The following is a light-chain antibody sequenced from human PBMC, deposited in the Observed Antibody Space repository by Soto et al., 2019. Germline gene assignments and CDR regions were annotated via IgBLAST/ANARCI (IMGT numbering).Light chain of an antibody. CDR1: QSVSSSY. CDR3: QQYGSSPPRFT. J-gene: IGKJ3*01. CDR2: GAS. V-gene: IGKV3-20*01. Sequence: EIVLTQSPCTLSVSPGERATLSCKASQSVSSSYLAWYQQKPGQAPRLLIYGASSRATGIPDRFSGSGSGTDFTLTISRLEPEDFAVYYCQQYGSSPPRFTFGPGTKVDIK.